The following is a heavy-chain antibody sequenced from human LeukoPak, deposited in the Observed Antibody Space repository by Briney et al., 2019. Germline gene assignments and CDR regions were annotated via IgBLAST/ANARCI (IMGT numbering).Heavy chain of an antibody. CDR2: ISTSGTYI. D-gene: IGHD3-22*01. J-gene: IGHJ5*02. V-gene: IGHV3-21*01. CDR3: ARDSSEMVLPNNWFDP. CDR1: GFTFSSYE. Sequence: KTGGSLRLSCAASGFTFSSYEMNWVRQAPGKGLEWVSSISTSGTYIYYADSLKGRFTISRDNAKNSLYLQMHSLRAEDTAVYYCARDSSEMVLPNNWFDPWGQGTLVTVSS.